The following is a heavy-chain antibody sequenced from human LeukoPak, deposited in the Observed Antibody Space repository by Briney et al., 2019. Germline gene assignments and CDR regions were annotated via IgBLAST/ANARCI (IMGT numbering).Heavy chain of an antibody. J-gene: IGHJ4*02. D-gene: IGHD1-26*01. Sequence: GGSLRLSCAASGFSVSSNYMSWVRQAPGKGLEWVSEIYKDGNTYYAASVKGRFSISRDNSKNTLYLQMNSLRAEDTAVYYCAKGEKAEYFDYWGQGTLVTVSS. CDR3: AKGEKAEYFDY. V-gene: IGHV3-53*01. CDR1: GFSVSSNY. CDR2: IYKDGNT.